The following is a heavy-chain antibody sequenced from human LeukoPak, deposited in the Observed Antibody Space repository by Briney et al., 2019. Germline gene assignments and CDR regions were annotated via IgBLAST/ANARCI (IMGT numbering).Heavy chain of an antibody. V-gene: IGHV1-2*06. Sequence: ASVKVSCKASGYTFTGYYMHWVRQAPGQGLEWMGRINPNSGGTNYAQKFQGRVTMTRDTSISTAYMELSRLRSDDTAVYYCAGTRPNYYYYYMDVWDKGTTVTVSS. CDR2: INPNSGGT. CDR3: AGTRPNYYYYYMDV. CDR1: GYTFTGYY. J-gene: IGHJ6*03. D-gene: IGHD2-2*01.